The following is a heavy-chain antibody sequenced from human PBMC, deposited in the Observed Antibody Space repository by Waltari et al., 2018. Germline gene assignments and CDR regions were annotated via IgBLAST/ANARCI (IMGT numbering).Heavy chain of an antibody. V-gene: IGHV3-23*01. CDR1: GCNLSDYA. D-gene: IGHD1-1*01. CDR2: ISNSDDTT. Sequence: EMHLLESGGSLAQPGESMRLSCAASGCNLSDYAMAWVSQAPGKGMEWVLIISNSDDTTYYAESVKGRFTISRDNSKSTLFLQMNSLRADDTAIYYCAKELERKPYYYYGWDVWGQGTTVTVSS. CDR3: AKELERKPYYYYGWDV. J-gene: IGHJ6*02.